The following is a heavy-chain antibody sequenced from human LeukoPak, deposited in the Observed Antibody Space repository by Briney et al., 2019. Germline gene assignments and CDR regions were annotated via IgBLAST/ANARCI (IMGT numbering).Heavy chain of an antibody. V-gene: IGHV4-59*01. J-gene: IGHJ4*02. CDR2: IYHSGST. Sequence: PSETLSLTCTVSGGSISTYYWSWIRQPPGKGMEWIGYIYHSGSTKYNPSLKSRVTISVDTSKNQFSLKLSSVTAADTAVYYCARLIAAAHYYFDYWGQGTLVTVSS. D-gene: IGHD6-13*01. CDR1: GGSISTYY. CDR3: ARLIAAAHYYFDY.